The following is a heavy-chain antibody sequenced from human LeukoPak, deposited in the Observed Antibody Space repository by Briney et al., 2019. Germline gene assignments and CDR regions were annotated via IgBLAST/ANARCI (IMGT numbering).Heavy chain of an antibody. CDR2: IYKDGSP. Sequence: PGGSLRLSCAASGFIVSETYMGWVRQAPGKGLEWVPVIYKDGSPHYADSAKGRFTISRDTSNNALYLQMNNLRAEDTAVYYCATRYFYIGSRFYYGYFLDYWGQGTLVTVSS. J-gene: IGHJ4*02. CDR3: ATRYFYIGSRFYYGYFLDY. CDR1: GFIVSETY. V-gene: IGHV3-53*01. D-gene: IGHD3-22*01.